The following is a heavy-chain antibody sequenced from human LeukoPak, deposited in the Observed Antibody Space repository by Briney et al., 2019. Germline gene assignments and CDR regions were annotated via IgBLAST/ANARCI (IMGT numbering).Heavy chain of an antibody. D-gene: IGHD1-26*01. J-gene: IGHJ4*02. V-gene: IGHV4-38-2*01. CDR1: GYSISSGYY. CDR3: ARASGLGGSSSGAWGAIFDY. CDR2: IYHSGST. Sequence: SETLSLTCAVSGYSISSGYYWGWIRQPPGKGLEWIGSIYHSGSTYPNPSLKSRVTISVDTSKNQFSLKLSSVTAADTAVYYCARASGLGGSSSGAWGAIFDYWGQGTLVTVSA.